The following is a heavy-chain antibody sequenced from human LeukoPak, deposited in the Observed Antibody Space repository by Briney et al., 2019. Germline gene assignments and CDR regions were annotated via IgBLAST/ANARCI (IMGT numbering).Heavy chain of an antibody. Sequence: KASGTLSLTCAVSGGSISSSNWWTWVRQPPGKGLEWIGEIYYSGTTKYNPSLKSRVTISVDKSNNQFSLKLTSVTAADTAVYYCVRDRGYCDGGSCYIFDYWGQGTLVTVSS. D-gene: IGHD2-15*01. CDR2: IYYSGTT. CDR3: VRDRGYCDGGSCYIFDY. J-gene: IGHJ4*02. CDR1: GGSISSSNW. V-gene: IGHV4-4*02.